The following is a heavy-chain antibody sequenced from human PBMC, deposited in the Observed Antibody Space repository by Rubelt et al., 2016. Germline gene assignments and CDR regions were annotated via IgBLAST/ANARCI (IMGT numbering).Heavy chain of an antibody. Sequence: QVQLVQSGAEVKKPGASVKVSCKASGYPFTSYAMHWVRQAPGQRLEWMGWINAGNGNTKYSQKFQGRVTITRDTSARTAYMELGSLRSEDTAVYYCAGGGVIVGATRAHYWGQGTLVTVSS. V-gene: IGHV1-3*01. D-gene: IGHD1-26*01. J-gene: IGHJ4*02. CDR3: AGGGVIVGATRAHY. CDR1: GYPFTSYA. CDR2: INAGNGNT.